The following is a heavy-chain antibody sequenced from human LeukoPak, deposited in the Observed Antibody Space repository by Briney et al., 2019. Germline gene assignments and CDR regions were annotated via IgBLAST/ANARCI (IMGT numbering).Heavy chain of an antibody. CDR3: ARGSGYSYGFTGRERTKSRLDY. Sequence: GGSLRLSCAASGFTFSDYNMRWIRQAPGKGLEWVAVISYDGSNKYYADSVKGRFTISRDNSKNTLYLQMNSLRAEDTAVYYCARGSGYSYGFTGRERTKSRLDYWGQGTLVTVSS. D-gene: IGHD5-18*01. J-gene: IGHJ4*02. V-gene: IGHV3-30*03. CDR1: GFTFSDYN. CDR2: ISYDGSNK.